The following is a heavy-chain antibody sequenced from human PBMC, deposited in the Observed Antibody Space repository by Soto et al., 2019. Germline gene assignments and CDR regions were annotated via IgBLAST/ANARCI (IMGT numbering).Heavy chain of an antibody. V-gene: IGHV3-30*18. CDR1: GFTFSSYG. J-gene: IGHJ4*02. CDR2: ISYDGSNK. CDR3: AKDEGAYYYGSGSPSFDY. Sequence: QVQLVESGGGVVQPGRSLRLSCAASGFTFSSYGMHWVRQAPGKGLEWVAVISYDGSNKYYADSVKGRFTISRDNSKNTLYLQMNSLRAEDMAVYYCAKDEGAYYYGSGSPSFDYWGQGTLVTVSS. D-gene: IGHD3-10*01.